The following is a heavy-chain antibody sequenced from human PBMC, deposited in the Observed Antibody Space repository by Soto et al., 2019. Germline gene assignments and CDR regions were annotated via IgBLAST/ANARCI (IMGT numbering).Heavy chain of an antibody. CDR1: GSSFNSYW. V-gene: IGHV5-51*01. CDR2: VQPGNYDI. CDR3: AALTGGNYH. Sequence: GESLKISCKASGSSFNSYWIGWVRQMPGKGLEWMGIVQPGNYDISYRPSFQGQVTVSVDRSISNAYLQWSSLKASDTAMYDCAALTGGNYHWGQGTLVTVSS. J-gene: IGHJ5*02. D-gene: IGHD1-20*01.